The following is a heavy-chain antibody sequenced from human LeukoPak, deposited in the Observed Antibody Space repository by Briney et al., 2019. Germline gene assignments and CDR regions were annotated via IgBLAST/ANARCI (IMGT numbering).Heavy chain of an antibody. CDR2: ISWNSGSI. Sequence: GGSLRLSCAASGFTFDDYAMHWVRQAPGKGLEWVSGISWNSGSIGYADSVKGRFTISRDNSKNTLYLQMNSLRAEDTAVYYCAKERRKVGATRDFDYWGQGTLVTVSS. V-gene: IGHV3-9*01. D-gene: IGHD1-26*01. J-gene: IGHJ4*02. CDR3: AKERRKVGATRDFDY. CDR1: GFTFDDYA.